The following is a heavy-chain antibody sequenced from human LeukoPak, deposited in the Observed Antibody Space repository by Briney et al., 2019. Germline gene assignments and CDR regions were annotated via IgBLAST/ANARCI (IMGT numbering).Heavy chain of an antibody. CDR3: AGRVTGYSSGYVY. V-gene: IGHV3-23*01. J-gene: IGHJ4*02. Sequence: GGSLRLSCVASGITSSNYAVSWVRQAPEKGLDWVSVISGSAHKIRYADSVKGRFTISRDNSENIVYLQMNNLRAEDTAVYYCAGRVTGYSSGYVYWGQGTLVTVSS. CDR2: ISGSAHKI. CDR1: GITSSNYA. D-gene: IGHD5-18*01.